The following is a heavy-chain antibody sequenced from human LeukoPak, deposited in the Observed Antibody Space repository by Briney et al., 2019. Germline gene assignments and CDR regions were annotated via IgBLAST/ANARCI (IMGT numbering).Heavy chain of an antibody. CDR2: IRSTIYGGTT. CDR1: GFNFGDFE. CDR3: TRDYPASFDV. V-gene: IGHV3-49*04. J-gene: IGHJ3*01. Sequence: GGSLRLSCTVSGFNFGDFEMSWVRQAPGKGLEWLGFIRSTIYGGTTDYAASVKGRFTISRDDSKSIAYLQMNSLKTEDTAMYYCTRDYPASFDVWGQGTLVTVSS.